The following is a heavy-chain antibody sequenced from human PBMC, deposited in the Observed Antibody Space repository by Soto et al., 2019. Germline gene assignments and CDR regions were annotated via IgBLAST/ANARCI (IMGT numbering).Heavy chain of an antibody. CDR2: ISGSGGST. Sequence: GGSLRLSCAASGFTFSSYAMSWVRQAPGKGLEWVSAISGSGGSTYYADSVKGRFTISRDNSKNTLYLQMNSLRAEDTAVYYCAKDGPAANTSSVRYFGMDVWGQGTTVTVSS. D-gene: IGHD2-2*01. J-gene: IGHJ6*02. V-gene: IGHV3-23*01. CDR3: AKDGPAANTSSVRYFGMDV. CDR1: GFTFSSYA.